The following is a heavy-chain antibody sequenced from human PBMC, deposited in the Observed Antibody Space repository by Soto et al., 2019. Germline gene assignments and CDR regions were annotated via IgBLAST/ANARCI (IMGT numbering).Heavy chain of an antibody. D-gene: IGHD3-3*01. J-gene: IGHJ5*02. Sequence: ASVKVSCKASGYTFNFYGITWVRQAPGQGLEWMGWINAYNGNTNYAQNLQGRVTMTTDTSTSTAYMELRSLRSDDTAVYYCARCNDFYAPLNYNWFDPWGQGTLVTVSS. CDR2: INAYNGNT. V-gene: IGHV1-18*01. CDR3: ARCNDFYAPLNYNWFDP. CDR1: GYTFNFYG.